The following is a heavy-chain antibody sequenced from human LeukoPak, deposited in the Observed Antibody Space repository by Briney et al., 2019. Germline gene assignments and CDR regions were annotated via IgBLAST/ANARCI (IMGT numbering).Heavy chain of an antibody. CDR1: GFTFSSYG. D-gene: IGHD2-15*01. V-gene: IGHV3-33*06. J-gene: IGHJ4*02. CDR2: IWYDGSNK. CDR3: AKESHCSGGSCSPHFDY. Sequence: GGSLRLSCAASGFTFSSYGMHWVRQALGKGLEWVAVIWYDGSNKYYADSVKGRFTISRDNPKNTLYLQMNSLRAEDTAVYYCAKESHCSGGSCSPHFDYWGQGTLVTVSS.